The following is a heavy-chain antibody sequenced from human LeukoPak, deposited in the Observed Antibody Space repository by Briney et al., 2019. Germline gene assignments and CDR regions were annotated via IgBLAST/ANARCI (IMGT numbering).Heavy chain of an antibody. CDR2: IKHDGSER. CDR3: ARGPGRVAVPATGSFDL. Sequence: PGGSLRLSCAASGFTFSSYWMSWVRQAPGKGLEWAANIKHDGSERYYVDSVKGRFTISRDDAKKSLYLQMNSLRAEDTALYYCARGPGRVAVPATGSFDLWGQGTMVTAS. V-gene: IGHV3-7*03. J-gene: IGHJ3*01. CDR1: GFTFSSYW. D-gene: IGHD2-2*01.